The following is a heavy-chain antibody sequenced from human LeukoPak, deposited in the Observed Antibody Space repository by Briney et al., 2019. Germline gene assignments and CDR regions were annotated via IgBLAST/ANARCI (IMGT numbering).Heavy chain of an antibody. V-gene: IGHV4-59*01. CDR3: AREYGSGPYTFGY. J-gene: IGHJ4*02. D-gene: IGHD3-10*01. CDR1: GGSISSYY. Sequence: SETLSLTCTVYGGSISSYYWSWNRQPPGKGLEWIGYIYYSGSTNYNPSLKSRVTISVDTSKNQFSLKLSSVTAADTAVYYCAREYGSGPYTFGYWGQGTLVTVSS. CDR2: IYYSGST.